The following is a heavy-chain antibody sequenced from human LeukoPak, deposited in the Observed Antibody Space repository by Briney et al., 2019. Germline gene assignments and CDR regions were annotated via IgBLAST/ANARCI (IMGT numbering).Heavy chain of an antibody. V-gene: IGHV1-46*01. CDR2: INPSGGDR. D-gene: IGHD6-13*01. J-gene: IGHJ5*02. Sequence: ASVKVSCKASGYTFTGYYMHWVRQAPGQGLEWMGVINPSGGDRSYAQRFRGRVTMTRDTSTSTVYMELSSLTSDDTAVYYCARGRMAAVANWFDPWGQGTLVTVSS. CDR1: GYTFTGYY. CDR3: ARGRMAAVANWFDP.